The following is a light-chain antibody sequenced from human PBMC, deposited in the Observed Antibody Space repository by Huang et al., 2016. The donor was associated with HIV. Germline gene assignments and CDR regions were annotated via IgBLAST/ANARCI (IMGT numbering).Light chain of an antibody. Sequence: DIQMTQSASTLSASVGDRVTITCRACQTISNWLAWYQQKPGKAPNLLIYKASTLESGVPSRFSGSGSGTEFTLTISSLQPDDFATYYCHHYNSYSGAFGQGTKVEIK. V-gene: IGKV1-5*03. CDR2: KAS. J-gene: IGKJ1*01. CDR1: QTISNW. CDR3: HHYNSYSGA.